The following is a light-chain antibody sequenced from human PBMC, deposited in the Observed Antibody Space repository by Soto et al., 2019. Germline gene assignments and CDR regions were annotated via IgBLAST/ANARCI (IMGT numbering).Light chain of an antibody. CDR3: QQRSNWPS. V-gene: IGKV3-11*01. CDR2: DAS. Sequence: EIVMTQSPATLSVSPGERATLSCRASQSVSNNLAWYQQKPGQAPRLPIYDASNRATGIPARFSGSGSGTDFTLTISSLEPEDFAVYYCQQRSNWPSFGGGT. J-gene: IGKJ4*01. CDR1: QSVSNN.